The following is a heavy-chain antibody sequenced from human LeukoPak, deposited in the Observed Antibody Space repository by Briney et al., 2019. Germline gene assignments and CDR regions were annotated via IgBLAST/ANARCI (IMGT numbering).Heavy chain of an antibody. Sequence: PGGSLRLSCAASGFTFSSYAMSWVRQAPGKGLQWVSSISVTGGSTYYADSVKGRFTISRDNSKNTLYLQMHSLRAEETAIYYCASGNFFDYWGQGTLVTVSS. V-gene: IGHV3-23*01. J-gene: IGHJ4*02. CDR1: GFTFSSYA. CDR2: ISVTGGST. D-gene: IGHD1-26*01. CDR3: ASGNFFDY.